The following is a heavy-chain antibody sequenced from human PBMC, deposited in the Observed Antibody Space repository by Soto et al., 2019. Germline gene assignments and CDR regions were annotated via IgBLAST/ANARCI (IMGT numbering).Heavy chain of an antibody. Sequence: QVQLVQSGAEVKKPGASVKVSCKASGYTFTSYDINWVRQATGQGLEWMGWMNPNSGNTGYAQKFQGRVTMTRNTSISTAYMERRSLRSEDTAVYYCARAGKSSGYPIGDYWGQGTLVTVCS. CDR1: GYTFTSYD. J-gene: IGHJ4*02. CDR2: MNPNSGNT. CDR3: ARAGKSSGYPIGDY. D-gene: IGHD3-22*01. V-gene: IGHV1-8*01.